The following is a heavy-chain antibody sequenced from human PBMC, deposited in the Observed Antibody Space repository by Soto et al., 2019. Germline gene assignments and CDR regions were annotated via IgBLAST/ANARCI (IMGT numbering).Heavy chain of an antibody. D-gene: IGHD4-17*01. CDR2: MNPKSGNT. Sequence: QVQLVQSGAEVKEPGASVRVSCKASGYTFINYDIHWVRQAPGQGREWLGWMNPKSGNTGYGQKFEGRVTMNRNTSISTAYMEMSSLRSEDTAVYYCATSHSRVERTDYVGGWCDSWGQGTLVTVSS. CDR3: ATSHSRVERTDYVGGWCDS. J-gene: IGHJ5*01. V-gene: IGHV1-8*01. CDR1: GYTFINYD.